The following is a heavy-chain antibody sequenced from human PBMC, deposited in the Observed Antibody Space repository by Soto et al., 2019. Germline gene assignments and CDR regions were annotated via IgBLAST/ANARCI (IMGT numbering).Heavy chain of an antibody. Sequence: GASVKVSCKASGGTLSSYAISWVRQAPGQGLEWMGGIIPIFGTANYAQKFQGRVTITADESTSTAYMELSSLRSEDTAVYYCARVDRHGAYGSSGYRFDYWCQGTLFTVSS. CDR2: IIPIFGTA. J-gene: IGHJ4*02. V-gene: IGHV1-69*13. CDR3: ARVDRHGAYGSSGYRFDY. CDR1: GGTLSSYA. D-gene: IGHD3-22*01.